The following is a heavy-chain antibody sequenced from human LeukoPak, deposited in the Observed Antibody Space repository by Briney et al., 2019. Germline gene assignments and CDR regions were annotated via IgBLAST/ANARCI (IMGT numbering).Heavy chain of an antibody. CDR2: IWNDGSET. D-gene: IGHD6-19*01. CDR3: ARDQEQWLEYYFDY. J-gene: IGHJ4*02. Sequence: GGSLRLSCEASGFTFSAYAMTWVRQAPGKRLEWVAVIWNDGSETFHADSVKGRFRIARDNSKNTLYLQMNSLRAEDTAVYYCARDQEQWLEYYFDYWGQGTLVTVSS. CDR1: GFTFSAYA. V-gene: IGHV3-33*07.